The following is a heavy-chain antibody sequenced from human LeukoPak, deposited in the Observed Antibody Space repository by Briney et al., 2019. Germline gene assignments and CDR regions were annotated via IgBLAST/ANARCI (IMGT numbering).Heavy chain of an antibody. J-gene: IGHJ5*02. V-gene: IGHV1-2*02. CDR1: GYTFTGYY. CDR3: ARVLTIFGVVSWFDP. Sequence: ASVKVSCKASGYTFTGYYMHWVRQAPGQGLEWMGWINPNSGGTNYAQKFQGRVTMNRDTSISTAYMELSRLRSDDTAVYYCARVLTIFGVVSWFDPWGQGTLVTVSS. CDR2: INPNSGGT. D-gene: IGHD3-3*01.